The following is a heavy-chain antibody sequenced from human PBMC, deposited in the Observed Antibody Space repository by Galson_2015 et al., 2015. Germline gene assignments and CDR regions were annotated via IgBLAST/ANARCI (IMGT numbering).Heavy chain of an antibody. CDR2: TYYRSKWYN. D-gene: IGHD3-22*01. CDR3: AREKYYYDSSGYYDYYYYYMDV. CDR1: GDSVSSNSAA. Sequence: CAISGDSVSSNSAARNWIRQSPSRGLEWLGRTYYRSKWYNDYAVSVKSRITINPDTSKNQFSLQLNSVTPEDTAVYYCAREKYYYDSSGYYDYYYYYMDVWGKGTTVTVSS. J-gene: IGHJ6*03. V-gene: IGHV6-1*01.